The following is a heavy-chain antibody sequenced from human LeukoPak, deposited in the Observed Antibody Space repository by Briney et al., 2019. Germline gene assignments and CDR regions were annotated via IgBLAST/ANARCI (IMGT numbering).Heavy chain of an antibody. V-gene: IGHV3-20*04. CDR1: GFTFDDYG. Sequence: PGGSLRLSCSPSGFTFDDYGMIWLRQAPGKGLEWVSGINWNGGSTGYADSVKGRFTISRDNAKNSLYLQMNSLRAEDTALYYCARGQTTTLGYYYYYGMDVWGQGTTVTVSS. CDR3: ARGQTTTLGYYYYYGMDV. J-gene: IGHJ6*02. D-gene: IGHD1-7*01. CDR2: INWNGGST.